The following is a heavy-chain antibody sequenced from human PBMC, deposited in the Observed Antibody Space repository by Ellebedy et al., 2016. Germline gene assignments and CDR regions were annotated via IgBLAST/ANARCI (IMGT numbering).Heavy chain of an antibody. CDR1: GYTFTSYA. Sequence: ASVKVSCKASGYTFTSYAMHWVRQAPGQRLEWMGWINAGNGNTKYSQKFQGRVTITRDTSASTAYMELSSLRSEDTAVYYCASPQWELLQGDYYYYGMDVWGQGTTVTVSS. CDR3: ASPQWELLQGDYYYYGMDV. V-gene: IGHV1-3*01. CDR2: INAGNGNT. J-gene: IGHJ6*02. D-gene: IGHD1-26*01.